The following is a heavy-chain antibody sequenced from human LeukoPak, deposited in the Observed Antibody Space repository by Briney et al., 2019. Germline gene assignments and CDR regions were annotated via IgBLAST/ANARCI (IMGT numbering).Heavy chain of an antibody. CDR3: ARDSSSWYEGR. V-gene: IGHV3-30-3*01. Sequence: GGSLRLSCADSGFTFSTYAMHWVRQAPGKGLEWVAVISYDGGNEYYADSVKGRFTISRDNSKNTLYLQMNSLSAEDTAVYYCARDSSSWYEGRWGQGTLVTVSS. D-gene: IGHD6-13*01. CDR1: GFTFSTYA. CDR2: ISYDGGNE. J-gene: IGHJ4*02.